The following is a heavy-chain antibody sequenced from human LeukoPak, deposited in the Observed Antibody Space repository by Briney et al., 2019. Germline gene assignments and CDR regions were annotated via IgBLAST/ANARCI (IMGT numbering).Heavy chain of an antibody. V-gene: IGHV1-69*04. CDR2: IIPILGIA. CDR3: ASFSGYDSRPSAAFDI. D-gene: IGHD3-22*01. Sequence: SVKVSCKASGGTFSSYAISWVRQAPGQGLEWMGRIIPILGIANYAQKFQGRVTITADKSTSTAYMELSSLRSEDTAVYYCASFSGYDSRPSAAFDIWGQGTMVTVSS. J-gene: IGHJ3*02. CDR1: GGTFSSYA.